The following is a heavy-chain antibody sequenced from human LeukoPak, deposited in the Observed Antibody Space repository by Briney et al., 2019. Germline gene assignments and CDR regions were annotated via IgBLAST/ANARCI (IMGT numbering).Heavy chain of an antibody. CDR3: AKPLTSGWHYFDC. V-gene: IGHV3-23*01. J-gene: IGHJ4*02. D-gene: IGHD6-19*01. CDR2: MSGSGGRA. CDR1: GFTFSNYA. Sequence: PGESLTLSCAASGFTFSNYAMSWVRQSPGKGLEWVSEMSGSGGRAYYAYYVKGRFTISRDNSKNMLYLQMNTLRVEDTAVYYCAKPLTSGWHYFDCWGQGPLVTVTS.